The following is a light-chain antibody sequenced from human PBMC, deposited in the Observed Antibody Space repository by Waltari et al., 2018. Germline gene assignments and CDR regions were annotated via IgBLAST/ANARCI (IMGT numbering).Light chain of an antibody. V-gene: IGKV3-11*01. Sequence: EIVLTQFLATLSLSLGERAILSCRASQSVGSYLAWYQQRPGQAPRLLIYDASSRATDIPARFSGSGSGTDFTLTISSLEPEDFAIYYCQQRSNWQGLTFGGGTRVEIK. CDR1: QSVGSY. J-gene: IGKJ4*01. CDR3: QQRSNWQGLT. CDR2: DAS.